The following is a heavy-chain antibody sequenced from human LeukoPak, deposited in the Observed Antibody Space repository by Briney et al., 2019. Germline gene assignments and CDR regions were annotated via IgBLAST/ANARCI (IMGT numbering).Heavy chain of an antibody. Sequence: GESLKISCKGSDYSFTNYWIAWVRQTPGKGLEWMGLIYPGDSDTKYSPSFEGQVTISADKSISTTCLQWSSLTASDSAMYYCARFELSSSLDHWGQGTLVTVSS. CDR1: DYSFTNYW. D-gene: IGHD6-6*01. CDR3: ARFELSSSLDH. V-gene: IGHV5-51*01. J-gene: IGHJ4*02. CDR2: IYPGDSDT.